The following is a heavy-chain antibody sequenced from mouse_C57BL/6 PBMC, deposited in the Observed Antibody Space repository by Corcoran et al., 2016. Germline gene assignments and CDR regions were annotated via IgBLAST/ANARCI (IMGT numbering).Heavy chain of an antibody. CDR3: VSGRSLDAMDY. CDR2: IDPEDGET. V-gene: IGHV14-2*01. Sequence: EVQLQQSGAELVKPGASVKLSCTASGFNIKDYYMHWVKQRTEQGLEWIGRIDPEDGETKYAPKFQGKDTITADTSNNTAYLQLSSVTSDDTAVYYGVSGRSLDAMDYWCQGTAVTVSS. CDR1: GFNIKDYY. D-gene: IGHD1-1*01. J-gene: IGHJ4*01.